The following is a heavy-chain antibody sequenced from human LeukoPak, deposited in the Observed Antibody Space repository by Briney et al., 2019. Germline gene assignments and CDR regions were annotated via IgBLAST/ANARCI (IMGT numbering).Heavy chain of an antibody. Sequence: GGSLRLSCAASGFTFTSYAMSWVRQTPGKGLEWVSFISDSSAGDSTYYADSVRGRFTISRDSSKSTLYPQMNSLRADDTAVYYCTKVSTTGVGGRGYFDQWGQGTQVTVSS. CDR3: TKVSTTGVGGRGYFDQ. V-gene: IGHV3-23*01. CDR1: GFTFTSYA. CDR2: ISDSSAGDST. J-gene: IGHJ4*02. D-gene: IGHD1-1*01.